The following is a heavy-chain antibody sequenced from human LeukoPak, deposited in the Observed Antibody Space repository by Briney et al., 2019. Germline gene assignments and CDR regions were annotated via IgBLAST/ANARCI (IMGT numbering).Heavy chain of an antibody. D-gene: IGHD3-9*01. Sequence: QPGRSLRLSCAASGFTFNNYGMHWVRQAPGKGLEWVAVLSYDGSNKYYADSVKGRFTLSRDNSKNTLYLQMNSLRAEDTAVYYCAKDFLTGYRRTNYGMDVWGQGTTVTVSS. CDR2: LSYDGSNK. J-gene: IGHJ6*02. CDR1: GFTFNNYG. V-gene: IGHV3-30*18. CDR3: AKDFLTGYRRTNYGMDV.